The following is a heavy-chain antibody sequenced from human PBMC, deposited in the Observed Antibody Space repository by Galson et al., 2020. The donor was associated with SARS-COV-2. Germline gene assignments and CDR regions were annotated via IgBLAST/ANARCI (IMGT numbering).Heavy chain of an antibody. CDR2: ISGSGGST. Sequence: GGSLRLSCAASGFTFSSYAMSWVRQAPGKGLEWVSAISGSGGSTYYADSVKGRFTISRANSKNTLYLQMNSLRAEDTAVYYCAKVIKMEDGIAVAFGVYCYYYGMDVWGQGTTVTVSS. CDR1: GFTFSSYA. CDR3: AKVIKMEDGIAVAFGVYCYYYGMDV. J-gene: IGHJ6*02. D-gene: IGHD6-19*01. V-gene: IGHV3-23*01.